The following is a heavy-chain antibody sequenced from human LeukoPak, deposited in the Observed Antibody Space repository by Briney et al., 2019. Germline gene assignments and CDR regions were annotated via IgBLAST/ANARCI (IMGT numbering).Heavy chain of an antibody. J-gene: IGHJ5*02. CDR1: GGTFSSYA. D-gene: IGHD2-15*01. Sequence: VASVKVSCKASGGTFSSYAISWVRQAPGQGLEWMGGIIPIFGTANYAQKFQGRVTITTDESTSTAYMEPSSLRSEDTAVYYCARGRQVVAATWGQGTLVTVSS. CDR2: IIPIFGTA. V-gene: IGHV1-69*05. CDR3: ARGRQVVAAT.